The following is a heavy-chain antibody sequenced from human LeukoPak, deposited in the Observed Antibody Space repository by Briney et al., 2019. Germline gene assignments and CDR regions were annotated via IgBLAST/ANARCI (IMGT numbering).Heavy chain of an antibody. V-gene: IGHV1-8*01. D-gene: IGHD6-13*01. CDR3: ARGGYSSSWYYYYYYYMDV. J-gene: IGHJ6*03. CDR1: GYTFTSYD. Sequence: VASVKVSCKASGYTFTSYDINWARQATGQGLEWMGWMNPNSGNTGYAQKFQGRVTMTRNTSISTAYMELSSLRSEDTAAYYCARGGYSSSWYYYYYYYMDVWGKGTTVTVSS. CDR2: MNPNSGNT.